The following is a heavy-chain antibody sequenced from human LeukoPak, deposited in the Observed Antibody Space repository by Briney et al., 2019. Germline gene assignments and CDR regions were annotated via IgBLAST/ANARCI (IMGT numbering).Heavy chain of an antibody. CDR1: GYTFTGYY. CDR3: ASTQTFDY. V-gene: IGHV1-2*02. CDR2: INPNSGGT. Sequence: ASVKVSCKASGYTFTGYYMHWVRQAPGQGLEWMGWINPNSGGTNYAQKFQGRVTMTRDTSISTAYMELNSLRVEDTAVYHCASTQTFDYWGQGTLVTVPS. J-gene: IGHJ4*02.